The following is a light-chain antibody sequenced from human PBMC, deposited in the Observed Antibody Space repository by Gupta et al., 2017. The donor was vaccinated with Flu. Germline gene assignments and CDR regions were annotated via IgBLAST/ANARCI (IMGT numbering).Light chain of an antibody. Sequence: DIHMTQSPSTLSASVGDRVSITCRASQTVVKWLAWYQQKTGEAPKLLIFQASTLETGVPSRFTGSGSGTEFTLTITSRQPDDFATYHCQQYNSYPWTFGQGT. V-gene: IGKV1-5*03. CDR1: QTVVKW. CDR3: QQYNSYPWT. J-gene: IGKJ1*01. CDR2: QAS.